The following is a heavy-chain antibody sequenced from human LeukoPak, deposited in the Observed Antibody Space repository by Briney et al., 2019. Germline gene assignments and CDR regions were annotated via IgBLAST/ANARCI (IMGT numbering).Heavy chain of an antibody. Sequence: MPGGSLRLSCAASGFTFSSYAMNWVRQAPGKGLEWVGRIKSKTDGGTTDYAAPVKGRFTISRDDSKNTLYLQMNSLKTEDTAVYYCTTDYYDSSGYYYYFDYWGQGTLVTVSS. CDR1: GFTFSSYA. J-gene: IGHJ4*02. CDR3: TTDYYDSSGYYYYFDY. CDR2: IKSKTDGGTT. D-gene: IGHD3-22*01. V-gene: IGHV3-15*07.